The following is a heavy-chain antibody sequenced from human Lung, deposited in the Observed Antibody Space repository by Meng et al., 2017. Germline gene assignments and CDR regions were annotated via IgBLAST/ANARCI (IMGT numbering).Heavy chain of an antibody. CDR1: GYNFPDYY. CDR3: ARDEDISAAGKLFGDY. CDR2: INPKSGDT. V-gene: IGHV1-2*06. Sequence: LVQSGAKVKKPGASVKVSCKPSGYNFPDYYIHWVRRAPGQGLEWMGRINPKSGDTHYAQKFQARVTMTGDTSISTAYMELSGLRSDDTAMYYCARDEDISAAGKLFGDYWGQGTLVTVSS. J-gene: IGHJ4*02. D-gene: IGHD6-25*01.